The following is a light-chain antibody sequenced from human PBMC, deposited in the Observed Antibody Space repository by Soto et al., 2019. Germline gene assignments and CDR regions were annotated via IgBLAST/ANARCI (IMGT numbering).Light chain of an antibody. CDR2: DAS. Sequence: DIQVTQSPPTLSASVGDRVTITCRASQTISTWMAWYQQKPGKAPKLLVYDASTLQSGVASRFSGSGSGTEFTLIISSLQPDDSATDYCHHHTHNNHPWMFGQGTKVEI. CDR3: HHHTHNNHPWM. V-gene: IGKV1-5*01. J-gene: IGKJ1*01. CDR1: QTISTW.